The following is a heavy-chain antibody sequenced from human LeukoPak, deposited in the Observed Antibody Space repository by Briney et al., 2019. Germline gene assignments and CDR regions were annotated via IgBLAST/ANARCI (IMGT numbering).Heavy chain of an antibody. D-gene: IGHD1-26*01. Sequence: GGSLRLSCAASGFTFSSYGMHWVRQAPGKGLEWVAVIWYDGSNKYYADSVKGRFIISRDNSKNTLYLQMNSLRAEDTAVYYCARYVGPWDPYYYYYGMDVWGQGTTVTVSS. CDR2: IWYDGSNK. J-gene: IGHJ6*02. CDR3: ARYVGPWDPYYYYYGMDV. V-gene: IGHV3-33*01. CDR1: GFTFSSYG.